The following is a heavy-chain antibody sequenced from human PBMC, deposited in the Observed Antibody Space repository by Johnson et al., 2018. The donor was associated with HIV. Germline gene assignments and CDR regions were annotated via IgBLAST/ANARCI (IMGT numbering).Heavy chain of an antibody. D-gene: IGHD1-1*01. CDR2: IYSGGST. V-gene: IGHV3-66*02. Sequence: MQLVESGGGLEQPGRSLRLSCEASGFTFDDYAMHWVRQAPGKGLEWVSAIYSGGSTYYADSVKGRFTISRDNSKNTLDLQMNSLRAEDTAVYYCARDVTAGNDAFDIWGQGTMVTVSS. CDR1: GFTFDDYA. CDR3: ARDVTAGNDAFDI. J-gene: IGHJ3*02.